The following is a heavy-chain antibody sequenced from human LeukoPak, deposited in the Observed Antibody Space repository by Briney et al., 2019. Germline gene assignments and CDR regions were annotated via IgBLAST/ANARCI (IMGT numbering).Heavy chain of an antibody. CDR3: ARAQGEYSGYLYYYYYYYMDV. Sequence: GASVKVSCKASGYTFTGYYMHWVRQAPGQGLEWMGWINPNSGGTNYAQKFQGRVTMTRDTSISTAYMELSRLRSDDTAVYYCARAQGEYSGYLYYYYYYYMDVWGKGTTVTVSS. CDR2: INPNSGGT. D-gene: IGHD5-12*01. V-gene: IGHV1-2*02. J-gene: IGHJ6*03. CDR1: GYTFTGYY.